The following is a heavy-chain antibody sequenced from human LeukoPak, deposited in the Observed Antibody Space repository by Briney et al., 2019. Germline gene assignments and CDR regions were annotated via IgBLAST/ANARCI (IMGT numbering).Heavy chain of an antibody. J-gene: IGHJ4*02. CDR2: ISGSGGST. CDR1: GFTFSSYA. V-gene: IGHV3-23*01. D-gene: IGHD3-10*01. CDR3: AKDRLGYYGSGSYESDY. Sequence: PGGSLRLSCAASGFTFSSYAMSWVRQAPGKGLEWVSAISGSGGSTYYADSVKGRFTISRDNSKNTLYLQMNSLRAEDTAVYYCAKDRLGYYGSGSYESDYWGQGTLVTVSS.